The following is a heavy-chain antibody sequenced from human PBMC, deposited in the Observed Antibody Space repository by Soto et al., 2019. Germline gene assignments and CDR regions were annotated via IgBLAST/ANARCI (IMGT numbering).Heavy chain of an antibody. CDR2: IYYSGST. V-gene: IGHV4-61*01. CDR3: ARGPVLRFLEWLLPSWFDP. D-gene: IGHD3-3*01. CDR1: GGSVSSGSYY. Sequence: SETLSLTCTVCGGSVSSGSYYWSWIRQPPGKGLEWIGYIYYSGSTNYNPSLKSRVTMSVDTSKNQFSLKLSSVTAADTAVYYCARGPVLRFLEWLLPSWFDPWGQGTLVTVSS. J-gene: IGHJ5*02.